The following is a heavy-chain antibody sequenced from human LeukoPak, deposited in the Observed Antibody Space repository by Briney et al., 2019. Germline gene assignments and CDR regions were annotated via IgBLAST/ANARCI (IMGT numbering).Heavy chain of an antibody. CDR3: ARQGYSYGSCDY. CDR1: GGSFSGYY. D-gene: IGHD5-18*01. CDR2: INHSGST. J-gene: IGHJ4*02. V-gene: IGHV4-34*01. Sequence: SETLSLTCAVYGGSFSGYYWSWIRQPPGKGLEWIGEINHSGSTNYNPSLKSRVTISVDTSKNQFSLKLSSVTAADTAVYYCARQGYSYGSCDYWGQGTLVTVSS.